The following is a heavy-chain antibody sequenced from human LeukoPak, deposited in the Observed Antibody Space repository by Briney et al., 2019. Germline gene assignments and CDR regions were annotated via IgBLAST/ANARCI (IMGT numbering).Heavy chain of an antibody. CDR1: GFTFGDYA. Sequence: PGGSLRLSCTASGFTFGDYAMSWVRQAPGKGLEWVGFIRSKAYGGTTEYAASVKGRFTISRDDSKSIAYLQMNSLKTEDTAVYYCTRKDNWNYACDYWGQGTLVTVSS. D-gene: IGHD1-7*01. CDR2: IRSKAYGGTT. CDR3: TRKDNWNYACDY. J-gene: IGHJ4*02. V-gene: IGHV3-49*04.